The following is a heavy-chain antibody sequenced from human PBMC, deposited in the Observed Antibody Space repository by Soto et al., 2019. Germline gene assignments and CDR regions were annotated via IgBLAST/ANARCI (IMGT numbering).Heavy chain of an antibody. CDR1: GFTFSSYA. CDR2: ISGSGGST. CDR3: AKNHDYSNYAPSDYYYGMDV. Sequence: SGGSLRLSCAASGFTFSSYAMSWVRQAPGKGLEWVSAISGSGGSTYYADSVKGRFTISRDNPKNTLYLQMNSLRAEDTAVYYCAKNHDYSNYAPSDYYYGMDVWGQGTTVTVSS. J-gene: IGHJ6*02. V-gene: IGHV3-23*01. D-gene: IGHD4-4*01.